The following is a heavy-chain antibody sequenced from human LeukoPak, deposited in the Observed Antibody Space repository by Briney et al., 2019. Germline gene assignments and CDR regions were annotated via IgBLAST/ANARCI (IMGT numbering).Heavy chain of an antibody. Sequence: PGXSLRLSCAASGFTFSSYAISWVRQAPGQGLEWMGRIIPIFGTANYAQKFQGRVTITTDESTSTAYMELSSPRSEDTAVYYCARSVADAYFDYWGQGTLVTVSS. J-gene: IGHJ4*02. CDR2: IIPIFGTA. CDR1: GFTFSSYA. V-gene: IGHV1-69*05. CDR3: ARSVADAYFDY. D-gene: IGHD6-19*01.